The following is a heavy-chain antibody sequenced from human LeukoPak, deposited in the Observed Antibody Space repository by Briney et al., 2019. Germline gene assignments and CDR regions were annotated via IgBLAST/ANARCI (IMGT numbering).Heavy chain of an antibody. V-gene: IGHV3-30*02. J-gene: IGHJ6*04. D-gene: IGHD3-10*01. Sequence: PGGSLRLSCAASGSTFSSYGMHWVRQAPGKGLEWVAFIRYDGSNKYYADSVKGRFTISRDNSKNTLYLQMNSLRAEDTAVYYCAKDFLRRAHGDVWGKGTTVTVSS. CDR2: IRYDGSNK. CDR1: GSTFSSYG. CDR3: AKDFLRRAHGDV.